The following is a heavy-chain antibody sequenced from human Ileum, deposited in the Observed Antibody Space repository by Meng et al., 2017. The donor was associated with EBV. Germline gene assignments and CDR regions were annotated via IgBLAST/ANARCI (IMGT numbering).Heavy chain of an antibody. D-gene: IGHD3-22*01. Sequence: QVHLQQWGAGLLKPSETLSLTCAVYGGFFSGYYWSWIRQSPGKGLEWIGEINHSGSTNYNPSLKSRVTISVDTSKNQFSLKLTSVTAADTAVYYCAREARSSGYHPGIGPWGQGTLVTVSS. CDR1: GGFFSGYY. J-gene: IGHJ5*02. CDR2: INHSGST. CDR3: AREARSSGYHPGIGP. V-gene: IGHV4-34*02.